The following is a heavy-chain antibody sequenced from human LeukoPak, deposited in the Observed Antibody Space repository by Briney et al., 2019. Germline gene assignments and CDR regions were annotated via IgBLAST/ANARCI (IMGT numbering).Heavy chain of an antibody. D-gene: IGHD3-16*01. Sequence: GGALRISFAASGFTFCSHGMNWVRQAPGKGLEWVSGISPSGGITYYIDSVKGRFTISRDNSKNTVSLQMNSLRGEDTAIYYCAKDDAWGRYKDWGQGTLVTVSS. CDR2: ISPSGGIT. V-gene: IGHV3-23*01. CDR1: GFTFCSHG. CDR3: AKDDAWGRYKD. J-gene: IGHJ1*01.